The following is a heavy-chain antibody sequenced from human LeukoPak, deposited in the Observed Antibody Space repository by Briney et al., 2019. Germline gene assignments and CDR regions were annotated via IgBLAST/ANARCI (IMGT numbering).Heavy chain of an antibody. D-gene: IGHD2-21*02. CDR3: ARSIVVVTYLAY. CDR1: GFTFINAW. J-gene: IGHJ4*02. Sequence: GGSLRLSCAASGFTFINAWMSWVRQAPGQGLQWVASISYDGNNKYYADSVRGRFTISRDSAKNTLYLQMNSLSTEDTAMYYCARSIVVVTYLAYWGQGTLVTVSS. V-gene: IGHV3-30-3*01. CDR2: ISYDGNNK.